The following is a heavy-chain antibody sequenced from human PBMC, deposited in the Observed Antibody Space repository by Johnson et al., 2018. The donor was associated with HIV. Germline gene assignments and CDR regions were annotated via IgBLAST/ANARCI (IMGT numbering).Heavy chain of an antibody. V-gene: IGHV3-30*04. CDR2: ISYDGSEK. CDR3: ARQHYYGSGSYHGAFDI. D-gene: IGHD3-10*01. J-gene: IGHJ3*02. CDR1: GFTFSSYA. Sequence: QMQLVESGGGVVQPGRSLRLSCAASGFTFSSYAMHWVRQAPGKGLEWVAVISYDGSEKYYVDSVKGRFTISRDNAKNSLYLQMNSLRAEDTALYYCARQHYYGSGSYHGAFDIWGQGTMVTVSS.